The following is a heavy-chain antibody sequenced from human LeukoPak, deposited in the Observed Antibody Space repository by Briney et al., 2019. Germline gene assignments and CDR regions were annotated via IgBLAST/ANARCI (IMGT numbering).Heavy chain of an antibody. CDR2: IKQDGSKK. J-gene: IGHJ6*02. Sequence: PGGSLRLSCVASGFPFSSYWMTWVRQAPGKGLEWVANIKQDGSKKSYADSVKGRFTISRDNAKNTLYLQMNSLRAEDTAVYYCARDAVDTANAVWGQGTTVTVSS. CDR1: GFPFSSYW. D-gene: IGHD5-18*01. V-gene: IGHV3-7*01. CDR3: ARDAVDTANAV.